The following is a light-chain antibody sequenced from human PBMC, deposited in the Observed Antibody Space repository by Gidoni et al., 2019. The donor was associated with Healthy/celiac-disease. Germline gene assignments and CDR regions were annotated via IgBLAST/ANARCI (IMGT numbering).Light chain of an antibody. Sequence: EIVLTQSPATLSLSPGERATLSCRDSQSVSSYLAWYQQKPGQAPRLLIYDASNRATGIPARFSGSGSGTDFTLTISSLEPEDFAVYYCQQRSNLPFGGGTKVEIK. CDR3: QQRSNLP. CDR2: DAS. J-gene: IGKJ4*02. CDR1: QSVSSY. V-gene: IGKV3-11*01.